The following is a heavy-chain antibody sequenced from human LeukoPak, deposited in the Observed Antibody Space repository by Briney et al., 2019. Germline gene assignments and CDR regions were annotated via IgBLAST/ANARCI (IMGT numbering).Heavy chain of an antibody. V-gene: IGHV3-23*01. CDR2: ISASGVGT. D-gene: IGHD2-2*01. Sequence: PGGSLRLSCAVSGFTFGCYAMSWVRQAPGKGLEWVSAISASGVGTYYADSVKGRFTISRDNSNNTLYLQMNSLRADDTAVYYCAKVLQYHLPEPPFDYWGQGTLVTVSS. CDR1: GFTFGCYA. J-gene: IGHJ4*02. CDR3: AKVLQYHLPEPPFDY.